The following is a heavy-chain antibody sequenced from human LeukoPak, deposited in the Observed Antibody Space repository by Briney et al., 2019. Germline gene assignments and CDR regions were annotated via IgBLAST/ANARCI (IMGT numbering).Heavy chain of an antibody. CDR1: GFTFSSYS. D-gene: IGHD2-2*03. J-gene: IGHJ4*02. V-gene: IGHV3-21*01. CDR3: ARDSVDIVVVPAAFSY. CDR2: ISSSSSYI. Sequence: GGSLSLSCAASGFTFSSYSMNWVRQAPRKGLEWVSSISSSSSYIYYANSVKGRFTISRDNAKNSLYLQMNSLRAEDTAVYYCARDSVDIVVVPAAFSYWGQGTLVTVSS.